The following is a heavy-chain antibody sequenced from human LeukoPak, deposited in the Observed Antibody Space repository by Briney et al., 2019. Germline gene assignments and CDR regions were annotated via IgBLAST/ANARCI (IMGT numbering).Heavy chain of an antibody. CDR1: GGSFSGCY. J-gene: IGHJ5*01. Sequence: SETLSLTCAVYGGSFSGCYWSWIRQPPGKGLEWIGEINHSGSTNYNPSLKSRVTISVDTSKNQFSLKLSSVTAADTAVYYCARVEAYGDYVLNWFDSWGQGTLVTVSS. V-gene: IGHV4-34*01. CDR2: INHSGST. CDR3: ARVEAYGDYVLNWFDS. D-gene: IGHD4-17*01.